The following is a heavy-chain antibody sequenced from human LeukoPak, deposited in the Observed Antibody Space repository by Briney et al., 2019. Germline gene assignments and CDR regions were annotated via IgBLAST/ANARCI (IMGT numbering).Heavy chain of an antibody. J-gene: IGHJ4*02. CDR1: GFTFRNYA. CDR2: IFSEGSHK. CDR3: AKVRYCSGVNCYPDDN. Sequence: PGGSLRLSCTASGFTFRNYAMHWVRQAPGKGLEWVADIFSEGSHKYYADSVKGRFTISRDNSKNMLYLEMNSLSTEDTAVYYCAKVRYCSGVNCYPDDNWGQGTLVTVSS. V-gene: IGHV3-30*04. D-gene: IGHD2-15*01.